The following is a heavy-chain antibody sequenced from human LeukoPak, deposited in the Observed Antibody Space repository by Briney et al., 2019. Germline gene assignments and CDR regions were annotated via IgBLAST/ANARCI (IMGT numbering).Heavy chain of an antibody. D-gene: IGHD6-13*01. Sequence: PSETLSLTCSVSGDSLSPYYWSWIRQSPGKGLEWIGYISYSGSTNSHPSLKSRVSISVAMSKPQFYLELSSVTAADTAVYYCARGYSSSWYSGYYYYMDVWGKGTTVTVSS. CDR2: ISYSGST. V-gene: IGHV4-59*01. CDR1: GDSLSPYY. CDR3: ARGYSSSWYSGYYYYMDV. J-gene: IGHJ6*03.